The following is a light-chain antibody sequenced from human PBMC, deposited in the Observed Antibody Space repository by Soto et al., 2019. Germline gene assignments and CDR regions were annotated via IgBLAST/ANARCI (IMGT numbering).Light chain of an antibody. V-gene: IGLV2-8*01. CDR1: SSDVGGYDY. CDR2: EVS. J-gene: IGLJ1*01. Sequence: QSALTQPASVSGSPGQSITISCTGTSSDVGGYDYVSWYQQHPGQAPKLLIYEVSERPSGVPDRFSGSKSGNTASLTVSGLQAADEADYFCKSYAGSNTYVFGSGTKLTVL. CDR3: KSYAGSNTYV.